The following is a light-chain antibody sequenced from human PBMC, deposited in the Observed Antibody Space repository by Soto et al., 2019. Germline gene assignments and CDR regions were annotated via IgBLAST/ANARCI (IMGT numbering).Light chain of an antibody. V-gene: IGKV1-9*01. J-gene: IGKJ1*01. CDR1: QSISYY. CDR3: QQYDDYSPWT. Sequence: DIQLTQSPSSLSASVGDRVTITCRASQSISYYLNWYQQKPGKAPKVVISAASTLQSGVPSRFSGTGSGTEFTLTISGLQPDDFATYYCQQYDDYSPWTFGQGTKVDIK. CDR2: AAS.